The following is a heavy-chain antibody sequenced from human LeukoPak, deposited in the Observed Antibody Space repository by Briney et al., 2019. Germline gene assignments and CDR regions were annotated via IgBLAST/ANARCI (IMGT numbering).Heavy chain of an antibody. CDR1: GDPISSYF. J-gene: IGHJ5*02. CDR2: IYTSGNT. D-gene: IGHD1-1*01. CDR3: VRGGRAATDNYFDP. V-gene: IGHV4-4*07. Sequence: SETLSLTCAVPGDPISSYFWNWIRQPAGKGLEWIGRIYTSGNTNYSPSLRSRVTMSVDTSKNQFSLKLSSVTAADTAVYYCVRGGRAATDNYFDPWGQGTLVTVSS.